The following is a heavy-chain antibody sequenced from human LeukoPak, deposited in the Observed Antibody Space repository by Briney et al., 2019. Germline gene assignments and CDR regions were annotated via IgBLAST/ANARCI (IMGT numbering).Heavy chain of an antibody. J-gene: IGHJ3*02. D-gene: IGHD2-8*01. Sequence: PSGTLSLTCTVSGDSINSLDLWSWVRQPPGKGLEWIGYIYYSGSTNYNPSLKSRVTISVDTSKNQFSLKLSSVTAADTAVYYCARSPRYCANGVCQNAFDIWGQGTMVTVSS. CDR2: IYYSGST. V-gene: IGHV4-59*11. CDR1: GDSINSLDL. CDR3: ARSPRYCANGVCQNAFDI.